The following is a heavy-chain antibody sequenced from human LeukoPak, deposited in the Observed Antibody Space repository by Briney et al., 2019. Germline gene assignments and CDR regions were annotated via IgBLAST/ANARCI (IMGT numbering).Heavy chain of an antibody. V-gene: IGHV3-21*04. CDR2: ISSSSSYI. Sequence: GGSLRLSCAASGFTFSSYSMNWVRQAPGKGLEWVSSISSSSSYIYYADSVKGRFTISRDNAKNSLYLQMNSLRAEDTALYYCAKRGPVVIGAFDIWGQGTMVTVSS. CDR1: GFTFSSYS. D-gene: IGHD4-23*01. CDR3: AKRGPVVIGAFDI. J-gene: IGHJ3*02.